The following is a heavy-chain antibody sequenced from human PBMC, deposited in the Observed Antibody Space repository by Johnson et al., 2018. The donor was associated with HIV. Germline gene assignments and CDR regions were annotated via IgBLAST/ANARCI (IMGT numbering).Heavy chain of an antibody. CDR1: AFTFSSYV. CDR2: ISGSGGST. V-gene: IGHV3-23*04. Sequence: VQLVESGGGVVQPGRSLRLSCGASAFTFSSYVMHWVRQAPGKGLEWVSAISGSGGSTYYADSVKGRFTISRDNSKNTLYLQMNSLRAEDTAVYYCARAFRGPWGQGTMVTVSS. J-gene: IGHJ3*01. CDR3: ARAFRGP.